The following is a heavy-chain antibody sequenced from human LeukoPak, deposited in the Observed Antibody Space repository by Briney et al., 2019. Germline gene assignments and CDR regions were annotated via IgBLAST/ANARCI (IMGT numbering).Heavy chain of an antibody. Sequence: SETLSLTCTVSGGSISSYYWSWIRQPPGKGLEWIGYIYYSGSTNYNPSLKSRVTISVDTSKNQFSLKLSSVTAADTAVYYCARNNGGSWYGHGYYYYYYMDVWGKGTTVTVSS. D-gene: IGHD6-13*01. CDR1: GGSISSYY. CDR2: IYYSGST. V-gene: IGHV4-59*12. J-gene: IGHJ6*03. CDR3: ARNNGGSWYGHGYYYYYYMDV.